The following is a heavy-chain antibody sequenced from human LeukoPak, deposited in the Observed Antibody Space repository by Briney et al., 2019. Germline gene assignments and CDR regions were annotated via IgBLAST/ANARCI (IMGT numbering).Heavy chain of an antibody. CDR2: IKQDGSEA. D-gene: IGHD3-3*01. CDR1: GFTFSNHW. CDR3: ARVEWMGRMDY. Sequence: GGSLRLSCAASGFTFSNHWMSWVRQAPGKGLEWVANIKQDGSEAYDGDSVKGRFTISRDNAKNSLYLQMNSLRAEDTAVYYCARVEWMGRMDYWGQGTLTTVSS. V-gene: IGHV3-7*04. J-gene: IGHJ4*02.